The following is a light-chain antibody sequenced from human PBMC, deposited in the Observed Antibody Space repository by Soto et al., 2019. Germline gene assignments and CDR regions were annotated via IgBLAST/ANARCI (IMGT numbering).Light chain of an antibody. CDR1: QSVSSSY. CDR3: QQYINWPPLT. V-gene: IGKV3-15*01. J-gene: IGKJ4*01. CDR2: GAS. Sequence: EIVLTQSPGTLSLSPGERATLSCRASQSVSSSYLAWYQQKPGQAPRLLIYGASTRATGIPARFSGSGSGTDFTLTISSLQSEDFAVYYCQQYINWPPLTFGGGTKVDNK.